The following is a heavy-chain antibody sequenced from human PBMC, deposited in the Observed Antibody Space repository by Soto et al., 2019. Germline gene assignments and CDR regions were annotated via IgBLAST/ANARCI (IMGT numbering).Heavy chain of an antibody. V-gene: IGHV3-66*01. CDR3: ARNSGSYYYYGMDV. CDR1: GFTVSSNY. Sequence: GGSLRLSCAASGFTVSSNYMSWVRQAPGKGLEWVSVIYSGGSTYYADSVKGRFTISRHNSKSTLYLQMNSLRAEDTAVYYCARNSGSYYYYGMDVWGQGTTVTVSS. CDR2: IYSGGST. D-gene: IGHD1-26*01. J-gene: IGHJ6*02.